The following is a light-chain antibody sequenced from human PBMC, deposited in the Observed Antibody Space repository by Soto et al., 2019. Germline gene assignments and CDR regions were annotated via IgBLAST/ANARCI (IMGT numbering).Light chain of an antibody. CDR2: DAS. Sequence: EIVLTQSPATLSLSPGERATLACRASQSVSSYLAWYQHKPGQAPRLLIYDASSRATGIPARFSGSGSGTDVTLTISSLEHEDFAVYYCQQRSNWYTFGQGTKLEIK. CDR3: QQRSNWYT. V-gene: IGKV3-11*01. CDR1: QSVSSY. J-gene: IGKJ2*01.